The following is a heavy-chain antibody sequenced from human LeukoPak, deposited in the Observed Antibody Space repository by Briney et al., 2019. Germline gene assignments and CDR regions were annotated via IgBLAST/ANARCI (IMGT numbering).Heavy chain of an antibody. CDR1: GFTFSSYA. J-gene: IGHJ3*02. D-gene: IGHD3-3*01. CDR2: ISGSGGST. Sequence: GGSLRLSCAAPGFTFSSYAMSWVRQAPGKGLEWVSAISGSGGSTYYADSVKGRFTISRDNSKNTLYLQMNSLRAEDTAVYYCAKVSVTIFGVVPDAFDIWGQGTMVTVSS. CDR3: AKVSVTIFGVVPDAFDI. V-gene: IGHV3-23*01.